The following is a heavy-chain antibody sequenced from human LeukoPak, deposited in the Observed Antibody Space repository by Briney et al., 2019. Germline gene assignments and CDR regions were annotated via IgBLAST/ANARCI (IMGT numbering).Heavy chain of an antibody. CDR3: ARDVGRGSYVAFDI. CDR1: GIFVNNNY. Sequence: GGSIRLSSAASGIFVNNNYISWVRQAPGKGLEGANIIHNDSSKYYVDSVRGRFTISRDNAKKTLHLQMNSLRAEDTAVYYCARDVGRGSYVAFDIWGQGTMVTDSS. D-gene: IGHD1-26*01. V-gene: IGHV3-53*01. CDR2: IHNDSSK. J-gene: IGHJ3*02.